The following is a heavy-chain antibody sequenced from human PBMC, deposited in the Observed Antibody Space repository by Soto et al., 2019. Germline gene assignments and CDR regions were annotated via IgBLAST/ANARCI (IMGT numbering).Heavy chain of an antibody. V-gene: IGHV5-51*01. Sequence: PGESLKISCKGSGYSFTSYWIGWVRQMPGKGLEWMGIIYPGDSDTRYSPSFQGQVTISADKSISTAYLQWSSLKASDTAMYYCARHLFRRTTGTTIGLYYFDYWGQGTLVTVSS. CDR3: ARHLFRRTTGTTIGLYYFDY. D-gene: IGHD1-1*01. CDR1: GYSFTSYW. CDR2: IYPGDSDT. J-gene: IGHJ4*02.